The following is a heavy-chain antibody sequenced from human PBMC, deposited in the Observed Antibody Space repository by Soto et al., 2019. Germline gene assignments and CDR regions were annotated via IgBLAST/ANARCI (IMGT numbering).Heavy chain of an antibody. CDR2: VDWDDDR. V-gene: IGHV2-70*01. Sequence: SGPTLVNPTQTLTLTCTFSGFSLSTSGMCVSWIRQPPGKALEWLAFVDWDDDRYYTTSLKTRLTISKDTSKNQVVLTMTNVDPVDTATYYSARTRYSGSDNRMDVWGQGTTVTVSS. CDR3: ARTRYSGSDNRMDV. J-gene: IGHJ6*02. CDR1: GFSLSTSGMC. D-gene: IGHD5-12*01.